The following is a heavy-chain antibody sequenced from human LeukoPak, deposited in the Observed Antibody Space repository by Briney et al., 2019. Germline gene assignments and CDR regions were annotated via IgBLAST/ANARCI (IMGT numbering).Heavy chain of an antibody. CDR3: ARVGHYYDSSGYHTYFDY. V-gene: IGHV3-13*01. CDR1: GFTFSSYD. J-gene: IGHJ4*02. CDR2: IGTAGDT. Sequence: GGSLRLSCSASGFTFSSYDMHWVRQATGKGLEWVSAIGTAGDTYYPGSVKGRFTISRENAKNSLYLQMNSLRAGDTAVYYCARVGHYYDSSGYHTYFDYWGQGTLVTVSS. D-gene: IGHD3-22*01.